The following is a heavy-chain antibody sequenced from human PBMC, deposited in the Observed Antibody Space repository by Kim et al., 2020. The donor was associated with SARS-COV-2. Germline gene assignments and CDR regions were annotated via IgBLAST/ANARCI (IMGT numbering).Heavy chain of an antibody. CDR3: ARQRGAGLLYYYYYGMDV. CDR2: IYYSGST. Sequence: SETLSHTCTVSGGSISSYYWSWIRQPPGKGLEWIGYIYYSGSTNYNPSLKSRVTISVDTSKNQFSLKLNSVTAADTAVYYCARQRGAGLLYYYYYGMDVWGQGTTVTVSS. CDR1: GGSISSYY. J-gene: IGHJ6*02. V-gene: IGHV4-59*08. D-gene: IGHD2-15*01.